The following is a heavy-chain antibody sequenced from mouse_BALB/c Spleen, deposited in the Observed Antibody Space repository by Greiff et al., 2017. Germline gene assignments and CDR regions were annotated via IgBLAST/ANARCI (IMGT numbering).Heavy chain of an antibody. D-gene: IGHD1-1*01. Sequence: VQLKESGPGLVKPSQSLSLTCSVTGYSITSGYYWNWIRQFPGNKLEWMGYISYDGSNNYNPSLKNRISITRDTSKNQFFLKLNSVTTEDTATYYCARGGLTTVVAPFDYWGQGTTLTVSS. CDR3: ARGGLTTVVAPFDY. V-gene: IGHV3-6*02. CDR2: ISYDGSN. CDR1: GYSITSGYY. J-gene: IGHJ2*01.